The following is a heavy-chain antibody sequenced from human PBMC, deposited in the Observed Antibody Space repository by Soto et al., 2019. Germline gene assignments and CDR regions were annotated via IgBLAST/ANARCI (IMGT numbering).Heavy chain of an antibody. CDR1: GYTFTSYA. CDR3: ARGRGYSYGRVFEP. V-gene: IGHV1-3*01. CDR2: INAGNGNT. Sequence: ASVKVSCKASGYTFTSYAMHWVRQAPGQRLEWMGWINAGNGNTGYAQKFQGRVTMTRNTSISTAYMELSSLRSEDTAVYYCARGRGYSYGRVFEPWGQGTLVTVSS. J-gene: IGHJ4*02. D-gene: IGHD5-18*01.